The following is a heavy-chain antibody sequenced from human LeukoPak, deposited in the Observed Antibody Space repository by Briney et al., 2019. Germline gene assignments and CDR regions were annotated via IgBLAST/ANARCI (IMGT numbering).Heavy chain of an antibody. CDR1: GYTFTGDY. Sequence: ASVKVSCKASGYTFTGDYIHWVRQAPGQGFEWMVWINPDSGVTRFAQKFQGRVTMTRDTSITTAFMELSRLRSDDTAMYYCAREIMGATLDAFDIWGQGTMVTVSS. CDR2: INPDSGVT. D-gene: IGHD1-26*01. J-gene: IGHJ3*02. V-gene: IGHV1-2*02. CDR3: AREIMGATLDAFDI.